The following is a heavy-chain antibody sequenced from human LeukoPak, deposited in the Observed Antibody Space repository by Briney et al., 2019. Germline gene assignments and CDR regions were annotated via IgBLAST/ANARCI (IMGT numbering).Heavy chain of an antibody. J-gene: IGHJ4*02. CDR3: AKPHGPYSSSWFDY. Sequence: GGSLRLSCAASGFTFSSYGMHWVRQAPGKGREWVAVISYDGSNKYYADSVKGRFTISRDNSKNTLYLQMNSLRAEDTAVYYCAKPHGPYSSSWFDYWGQGTLVTVSS. V-gene: IGHV3-30*18. CDR1: GFTFSSYG. CDR2: ISYDGSNK. D-gene: IGHD6-13*01.